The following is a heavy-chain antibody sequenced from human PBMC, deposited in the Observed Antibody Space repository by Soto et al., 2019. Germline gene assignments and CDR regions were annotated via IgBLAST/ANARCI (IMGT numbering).Heavy chain of an antibody. CDR2: IKSTPYGATP. CDR3: TRNSRYRNYGYYFDS. J-gene: IGHJ4*02. D-gene: IGHD5-12*01. CDR1: GFSFGDFA. V-gene: IGHV3-49*04. Sequence: PGGSLRLSCMTSGFSFGDFAMAWVRQAPGKGLEWVGFIKSTPYGATPEYAASVGGRFTISRDDSRTTVYLQMRSLRTEDTAVYYCTRNSRYRNYGYYFDSWGQGTLATVS.